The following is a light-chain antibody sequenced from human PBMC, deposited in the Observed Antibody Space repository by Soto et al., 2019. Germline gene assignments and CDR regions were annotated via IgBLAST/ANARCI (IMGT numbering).Light chain of an antibody. J-gene: IGLJ1*01. Sequence: QSVLTQPPSAPGSPGQSVTISCSGTKNDIGVYDFVSWYQHHPGKAPRLIIYEVVQRPSGVPDRFSGSKSGNTASLTVSGLQAADEADYFCKSYAGSNTYVFGSGTKLTVL. CDR2: EVV. CDR1: KNDIGVYDF. V-gene: IGLV2-8*01. CDR3: KSYAGSNTYV.